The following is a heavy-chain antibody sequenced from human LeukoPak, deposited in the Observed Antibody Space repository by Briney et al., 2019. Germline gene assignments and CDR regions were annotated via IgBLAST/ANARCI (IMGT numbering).Heavy chain of an antibody. CDR2: INPSGGST. Sequence: ASVKISCKASGYTFTGYYMHWVRQAPGQGLEWMGIINPSGGSTSYAQKFQGRVTMTRDTSTSTVTMELSSLTSEDTAVYYCARVEPVAGSFDYWGQGTLVTVSS. D-gene: IGHD1-14*01. CDR1: GYTFTGYY. J-gene: IGHJ4*02. V-gene: IGHV1-46*01. CDR3: ARVEPVAGSFDY.